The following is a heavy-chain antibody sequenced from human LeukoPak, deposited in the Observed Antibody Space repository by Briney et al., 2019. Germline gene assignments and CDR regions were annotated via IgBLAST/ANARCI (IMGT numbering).Heavy chain of an antibody. V-gene: IGHV4-31*03. Sequence: PSETLSLTCTVSGGSISSGVYYWSWIRQHPGKGLEWIGYIYYSGSTYYNPSLKSRITISVDTSKNQFSLKLSSVTAADTAVYYCARVTRAVFDYWGQGILVTVSS. J-gene: IGHJ4*02. CDR2: IYYSGST. CDR1: GGSISSGVYY. D-gene: IGHD6-19*01. CDR3: ARVTRAVFDY.